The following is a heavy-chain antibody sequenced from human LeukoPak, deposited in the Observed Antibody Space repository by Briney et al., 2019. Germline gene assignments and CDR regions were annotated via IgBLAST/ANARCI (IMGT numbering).Heavy chain of an antibody. CDR2: IYHSGST. V-gene: IGHV4-38-2*02. J-gene: IGHJ3*02. CDR3: ARDPGYYDSSGYYQGAFDI. Sequence: PSETLSLTCAVSGYSISSGYYWGWIRQPPGKGLEWIGSIYHSGSTYYNPSLKSRATISVDTSKNQFSLKLSSVTAADTAVYYCARDPGYYDSSGYYQGAFDIWGQGTMVTVSS. CDR1: GYSISSGYY. D-gene: IGHD3-22*01.